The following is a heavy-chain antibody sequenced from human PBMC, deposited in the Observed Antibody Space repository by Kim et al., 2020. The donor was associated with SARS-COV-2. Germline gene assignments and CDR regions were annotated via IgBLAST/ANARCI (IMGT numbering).Heavy chain of an antibody. J-gene: IGHJ6*02. CDR1: GGTFSSYA. Sequence: SVKVSCKASGGTFSSYAISWVRQAPGQGLEWMGRIIPILGIANYAQKFQGRVTITADKSTSTAYMELSSLRSEDTAVYYCASLYCSGGSCYSRNYYYYYGMDVWGQGTTVTVSS. V-gene: IGHV1-69*04. CDR2: IIPILGIA. D-gene: IGHD2-15*01. CDR3: ASLYCSGGSCYSRNYYYYYGMDV.